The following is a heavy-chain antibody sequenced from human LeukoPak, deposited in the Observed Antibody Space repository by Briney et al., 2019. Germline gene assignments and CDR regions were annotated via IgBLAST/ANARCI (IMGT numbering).Heavy chain of an antibody. V-gene: IGHV3-23*01. D-gene: IGHD5-18*01. CDR2: ISGSDGST. CDR1: GFTFSSYA. CDR3: ARAMVIYYFDY. J-gene: IGHJ4*02. Sequence: PGESLRLSCAASGFTFSSYATSWVRQAPGKGLEWVSAISGSDGSTYYADSVKGRFTISRDNSKNTLYLQMNSLRAEDTAVYYCARAMVIYYFDYWGQGTLVTVPS.